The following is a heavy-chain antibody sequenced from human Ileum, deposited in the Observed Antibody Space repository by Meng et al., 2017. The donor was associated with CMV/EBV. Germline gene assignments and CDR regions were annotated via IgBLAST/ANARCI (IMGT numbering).Heavy chain of an antibody. Sequence: SETLSLTCSVSGYSISSYYYWGWIRQSPGKGPEWIGSKHPVGSTHYNLSLYRRVTMSLDTTKNQLSMKLSSVTAADTAVYYCVRYPGYSSGWYPHWFDPWGHGTLVTVSS. CDR2: KHPVGST. CDR3: VRYPGYSSGWYPHWFDP. V-gene: IGHV4-38-2*01. D-gene: IGHD6-19*01. J-gene: IGHJ5*02. CDR1: GYSISSYYY.